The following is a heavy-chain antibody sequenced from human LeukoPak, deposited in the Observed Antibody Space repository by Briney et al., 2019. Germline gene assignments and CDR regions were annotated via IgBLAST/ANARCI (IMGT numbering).Heavy chain of an antibody. CDR1: GGSISDSRT. J-gene: IGHJ4*02. CDR2: IHDDGRT. V-gene: IGHV4-39*07. D-gene: IGHD6-25*01. CDR3: ARVLTAAGLDF. Sequence: SETLSLTCTVSGGSISDSRTWGWVRQPPGKGLEWIANIHDDGRTASNPSFKSRLTISLDTSKNQFSLKVSSVTAADTAFYYCARVLTAAGLDFWGQGTLVTVSS.